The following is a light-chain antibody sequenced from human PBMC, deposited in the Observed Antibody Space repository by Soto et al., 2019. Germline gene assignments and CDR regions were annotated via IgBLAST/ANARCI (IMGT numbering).Light chain of an antibody. CDR2: AAS. Sequence: DIQLTQSPSFLSASVGDRVTITCRASQGVNNYLAWYQQKPGKAPKFLIYAASTLQSGVPSRFSGSGSGTEFTLTICSLKHEDFANYSCQQLNTYPIKIGQVTRQEI. V-gene: IGKV1-9*01. CDR1: QGVNNY. CDR3: QQLNTYPIK. J-gene: IGKJ5*01.